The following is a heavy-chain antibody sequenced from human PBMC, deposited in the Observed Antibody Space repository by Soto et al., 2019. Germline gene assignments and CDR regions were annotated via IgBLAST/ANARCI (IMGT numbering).Heavy chain of an antibody. D-gene: IGHD2-2*01. CDR1: GFTFSSYG. V-gene: IGHV3-33*01. CDR2: IWYDGSNK. CDR3: ARVAPSNYGMDV. Sequence: QMQLVESGGGVVQPGRSLRLSCGVSGFTFSSYGMHWVRQAPGKGLEWVAGIWYDGSNKYYADSVQGRFTISRDNSKNTLYLQMNSLRAEDTAVYYCARVAPSNYGMDVWGQGTTVTVSS. J-gene: IGHJ6*02.